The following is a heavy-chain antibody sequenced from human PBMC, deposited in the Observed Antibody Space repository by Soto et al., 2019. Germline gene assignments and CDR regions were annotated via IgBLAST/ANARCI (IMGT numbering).Heavy chain of an antibody. CDR2: IDPSDSYT. CDR1: GYSFTSYW. D-gene: IGHD2-2*01. CDR3: ARHVQGYCSSTSCYYYYGMDV. Sequence: PGESLKISCKGSGYSFTSYWISWVRQMPGKGLEWMGRIDPSDSYTNYSPYFQGHVTISADKSISTAYLQWSSLKASDTAMYYCARHVQGYCSSTSCYYYYGMDVWGQGTTVTVSS. J-gene: IGHJ6*02. V-gene: IGHV5-10-1*01.